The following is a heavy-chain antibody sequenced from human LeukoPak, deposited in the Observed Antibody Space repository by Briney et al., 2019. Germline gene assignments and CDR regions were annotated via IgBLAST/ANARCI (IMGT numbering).Heavy chain of an antibody. Sequence: GGSLRLSCAASGFTFRNFGMHWVRQAPGKGLEWVAFIRFDGGDEYYVDSLKGRFTISRDNSKNTVYLQMNGLTSEDTALYYCAQVGVDSASTLVDHWGQGTLVIVSS. D-gene: IGHD2-8*02. V-gene: IGHV3-30*02. CDR3: AQVGVDSASTLVDH. CDR1: GFTFRNFG. CDR2: IRFDGGDE. J-gene: IGHJ4*02.